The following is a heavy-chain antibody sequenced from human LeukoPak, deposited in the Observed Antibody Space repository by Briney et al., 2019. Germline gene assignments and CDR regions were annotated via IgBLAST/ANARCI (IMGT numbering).Heavy chain of an antibody. D-gene: IGHD6-19*01. CDR3: ARAIAVAGTHFDY. Sequence: PSETLSLTCTVSGGSISSSSYYWGWIRQPPGKGLEWIGSIYHSGSTYYNPSLKSRVTISVDTSKNQFSLKLSSVTAADTAVYYCARAIAVAGTHFDYWGQGTLVTVSS. V-gene: IGHV4-39*07. CDR2: IYHSGST. CDR1: GGSISSSSYY. J-gene: IGHJ4*02.